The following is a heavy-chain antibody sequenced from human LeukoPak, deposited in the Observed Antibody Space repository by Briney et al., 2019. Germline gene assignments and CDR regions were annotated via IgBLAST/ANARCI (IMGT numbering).Heavy chain of an antibody. CDR3: ARGNAVDYYKSSGYYTDFDY. CDR1: GFTFSSYS. D-gene: IGHD3-22*01. V-gene: IGHV3-48*01. J-gene: IGHJ4*02. CDR2: ISSSSSTA. Sequence: GGSLRLSCAASGFTFSSYSMNWVRQAPGKGLEWVSYISSSSSTAYYADSVKGRFTISRDNAKNSLYLQMNSLRAEDTAVYYCARGNAVDYYKSSGYYTDFDYWGQGTLVTVSS.